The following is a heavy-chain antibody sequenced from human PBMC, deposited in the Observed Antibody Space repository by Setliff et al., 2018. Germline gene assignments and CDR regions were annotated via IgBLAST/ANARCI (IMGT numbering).Heavy chain of an antibody. Sequence: GESLKISCAASGFTFSDYYMTWIRQAPGKGLEWVSYISRGGNTIYYADSVKGRFTISRDNARDSLFLQMSSLRAEDTAVYYCAREVVGAPSTFDIWGQGTMVTVS. D-gene: IGHD1-26*01. J-gene: IGHJ3*02. CDR2: ISRGGNTI. CDR3: AREVVGAPSTFDI. CDR1: GFTFSDYY. V-gene: IGHV3-11*04.